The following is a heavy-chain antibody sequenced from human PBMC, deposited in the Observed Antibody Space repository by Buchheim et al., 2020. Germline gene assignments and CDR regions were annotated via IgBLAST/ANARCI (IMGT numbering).Heavy chain of an antibody. CDR3: ARVVRRADIVDWNYYYYYYMDV. V-gene: IGHV4-34*01. Sequence: QVQLQQWGAGLLKPSETLSLTCAVYGGSFSGYYWSWIRQPPGKGLEWIGEINHSGSTNYNPSLKSRVTISVDTSKNQFSLKLSSVTAADTAVYYCARVVRRADIVDWNYYYYYYMDVWGKGTT. D-gene: IGHD5-12*01. CDR2: INHSGST. CDR1: GGSFSGYY. J-gene: IGHJ6*03.